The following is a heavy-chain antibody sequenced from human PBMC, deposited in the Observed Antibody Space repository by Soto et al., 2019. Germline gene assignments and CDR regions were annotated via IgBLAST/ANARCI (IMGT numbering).Heavy chain of an antibody. D-gene: IGHD3-10*01. V-gene: IGHV3-7*01. CDR1: GFTFSSYW. CDR2: IKQDGSEK. J-gene: IGHJ3*02. Sequence: GGSLRLSCAASGFTFSSYWMSWVRQAPGKGLEWVANIKQDGSEKYYVDSVKGRFTISRDNAKNSLYLQMNSLRAEDTAVYYCARTGSMGRGVIIDVTGAFEIWGQGTMVTVAS. CDR3: ARTGSMGRGVIIDVTGAFEI.